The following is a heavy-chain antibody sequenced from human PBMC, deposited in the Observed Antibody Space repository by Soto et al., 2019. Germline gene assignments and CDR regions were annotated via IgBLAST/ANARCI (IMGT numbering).Heavy chain of an antibody. CDR3: GRHPSAFWFDP. J-gene: IGHJ5*02. Sequence: SETLSLTCTVSGGSIISSSYFWGLIRQPPGKGLEWIGSIYYSGSTYYNPSLKSRVTVSVDTSKNQFSLKLSSVTAADTAVYYCGRHPSAFWFDPRGRGTLVTVSS. D-gene: IGHD1-26*01. CDR2: IYYSGST. V-gene: IGHV4-39*01. CDR1: GGSIISSSYF.